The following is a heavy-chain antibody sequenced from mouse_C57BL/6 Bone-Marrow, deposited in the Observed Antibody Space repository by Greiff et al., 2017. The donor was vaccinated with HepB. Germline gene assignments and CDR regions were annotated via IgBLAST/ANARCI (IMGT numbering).Heavy chain of an antibody. CDR1: GYAFTNYL. J-gene: IGHJ3*01. V-gene: IGHV1-54*01. Sequence: QVQLQQSGAELVRPGTSVKVSCKASGYAFTNYLIEWVKQRPGQGLEWIGVINPGSGGTNYNEKFKGKATLTADKSSSTAYMQLSSLTSEDSAVYFCASQAWGSRRGFAYWGQGTLVTVSA. D-gene: IGHD1-1*01. CDR2: INPGSGGT. CDR3: ASQAWGSRRGFAY.